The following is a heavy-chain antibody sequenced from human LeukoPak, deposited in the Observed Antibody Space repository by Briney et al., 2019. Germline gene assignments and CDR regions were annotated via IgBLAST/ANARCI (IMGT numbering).Heavy chain of an antibody. Sequence: PGGSLRLSCAASAFTFSSYSMNWVRQAPGKGLEWVSSISSSSSYIYYADSVKGRFTISRDNAKNSLYLQMNSLRAEDTAVYYCARVSDYGSGSYSADYWGQGTLVTVSS. V-gene: IGHV3-21*01. CDR1: AFTFSSYS. J-gene: IGHJ4*02. CDR2: ISSSSSYI. CDR3: ARVSDYGSGSYSADY. D-gene: IGHD3-10*01.